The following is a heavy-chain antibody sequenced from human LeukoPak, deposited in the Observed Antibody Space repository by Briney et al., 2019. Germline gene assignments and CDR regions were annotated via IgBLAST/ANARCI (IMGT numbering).Heavy chain of an antibody. J-gene: IGHJ3*02. CDR3: ARHVTTASAARGFDI. CDR2: IDPSDSYT. D-gene: IGHD1-14*01. V-gene: IGHV5-10-1*04. Sequence: GESLKISCKGSGYSFINFWISWVRQMPGKGPEWMGRIDPSDSYTNYSPSFQGQVTISADKSINTAYLQWSGLKASDTAVYYCARHVTTASAARGFDIWGQGTMVTVSS. CDR1: GYSFINFW.